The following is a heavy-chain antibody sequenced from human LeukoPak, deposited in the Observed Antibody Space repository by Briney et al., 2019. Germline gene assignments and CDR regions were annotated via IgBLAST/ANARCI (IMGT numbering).Heavy chain of an antibody. J-gene: IGHJ3*02. V-gene: IGHV1-69*05. CDR2: IIPIVGTA. Sequence: GSSVKVSCKASGGTFSSYAISWVRQAPGQGLEWMGRIIPIVGTANYAQKFQGRVTITTDESTSTAYMELSSLRSEDTAVYYCAMTYYDFWSGYYSLAFDIWGQGTMVTVSS. CDR3: AMTYYDFWSGYYSLAFDI. CDR1: GGTFSSYA. D-gene: IGHD3-3*01.